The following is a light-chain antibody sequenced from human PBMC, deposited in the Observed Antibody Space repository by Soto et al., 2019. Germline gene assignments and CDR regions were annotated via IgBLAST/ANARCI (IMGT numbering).Light chain of an antibody. CDR1: QGISSD. J-gene: IGKJ2*01. V-gene: IGKV1D-8*01. Sequence: VIWVTQSPSLLSASTGDRVTISCRTSQGISSDLAWYQQKPGKAPELLIYSASTLQSGVPSRFSGSGSETDFTLTISRLQSEDFATYYCQQYYTFPHTFGQGTKLEIK. CDR2: SAS. CDR3: QQYYTFPHT.